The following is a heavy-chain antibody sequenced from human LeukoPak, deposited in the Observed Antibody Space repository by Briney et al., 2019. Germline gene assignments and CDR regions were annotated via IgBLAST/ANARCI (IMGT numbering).Heavy chain of an antibody. CDR3: ARQQLVRGPDAFDI. Sequence: SETLSLTCTVSGGSISSYYWSWIWQPPGKGLEWIGYIYYSGSTNYNPSLKSRVTISVDTSKNQFSLKLSSVTAADTAVYYCARQQLVRGPDAFDIWGQGTMVTVSS. D-gene: IGHD6-13*01. V-gene: IGHV4-59*01. CDR1: GGSISSYY. CDR2: IYYSGST. J-gene: IGHJ3*02.